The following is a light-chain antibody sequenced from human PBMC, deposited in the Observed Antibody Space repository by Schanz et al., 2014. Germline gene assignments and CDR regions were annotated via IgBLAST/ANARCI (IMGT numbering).Light chain of an antibody. CDR3: AAWDDSLSGYV. Sequence: QSVLTQPPSVSGAPGQRVTISCTGSSSNIGAGYDVHWYQQLPGTAPKLLIYINSNRPSGVPDRFSGSKSGTSASLAITGXXXXDEADYYCAAWDDSLSGYVVGTGTKLTVL. CDR2: INS. V-gene: IGLV1-40*01. CDR1: SSNIGAGYD. J-gene: IGLJ1*01.